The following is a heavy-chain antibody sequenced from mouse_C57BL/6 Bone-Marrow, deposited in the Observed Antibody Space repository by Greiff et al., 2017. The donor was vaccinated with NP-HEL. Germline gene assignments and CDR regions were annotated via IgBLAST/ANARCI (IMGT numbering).Heavy chain of an antibody. Sequence: VQLKESGPELVKPGASVKIPCKASGYTFTDYNMDWVKQSHGKSLEWIGDINPNNGGTIYNQKFKGKATLTVDKSSSTAYMELRSLTSEDTAVYYCARRSVWLRRGAWFAYWGQGTLVTVSA. V-gene: IGHV1-18*01. J-gene: IGHJ3*01. D-gene: IGHD2-2*01. CDR2: INPNNGGT. CDR1: GYTFTDYN. CDR3: ARRSVWLRRGAWFAY.